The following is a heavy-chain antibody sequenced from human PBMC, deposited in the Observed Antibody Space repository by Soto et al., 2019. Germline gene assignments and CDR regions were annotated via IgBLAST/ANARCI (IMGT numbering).Heavy chain of an antibody. CDR2: INPNSGGT. Sequence: ASVNVSCKASGYTFTGYYMHSVRQAPGQGFEWMGWINPNSGGTTYAQKLQGWVTMTRDTSISTAYMELSRLRSDDTAVYYCARVRYSSYPPYYYGMDVWGQRTTLTVSS. CDR3: ARVRYSSYPPYYYGMDV. D-gene: IGHD4-4*01. CDR1: GYTFTGYY. J-gene: IGHJ6*02. V-gene: IGHV1-2*04.